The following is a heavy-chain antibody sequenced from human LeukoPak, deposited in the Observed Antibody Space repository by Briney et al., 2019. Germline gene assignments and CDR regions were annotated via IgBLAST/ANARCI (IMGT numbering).Heavy chain of an antibody. CDR3: ARGYCSGGSCYQFFDY. CDR1: GFTFSSYA. Sequence: DPGGSLRLSCAASGFTFSSYAMSRVRQAPGKGLEWVSSIGGSGGSTYYADSVKGRFTISRDNSKNTLYLQMNSLTAEDTAVYYCARGYCSGGSCYQFFDYWGQGTLVTVSP. V-gene: IGHV3-23*01. CDR2: IGGSGGST. J-gene: IGHJ4*02. D-gene: IGHD2-15*01.